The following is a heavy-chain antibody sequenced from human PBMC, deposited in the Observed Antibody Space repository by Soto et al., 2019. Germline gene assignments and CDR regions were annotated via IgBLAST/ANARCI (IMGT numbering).Heavy chain of an antibody. CDR2: IIPIFGTA. CDR3: ARDERIAVAGTDYYYGMDV. CDR1: GGTFSSYA. Sequence: SVKVSCKASGGTFSSYAISWVRQAPGQGLEWMGGIIPIFGTANYAQKFQGRVTITADESTSTAYMELSSLRSEDTAVYYCARDERIAVAGTDYYYGMDVWGQGTTVTVSS. D-gene: IGHD6-19*01. V-gene: IGHV1-69*13. J-gene: IGHJ6*02.